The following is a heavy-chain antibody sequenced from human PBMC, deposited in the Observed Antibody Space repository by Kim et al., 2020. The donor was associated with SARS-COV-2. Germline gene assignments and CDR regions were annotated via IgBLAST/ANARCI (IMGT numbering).Heavy chain of an antibody. D-gene: IGHD2-2*01. Sequence: VKGRFTISRDNAKNSLYLQMNSLRAEDTAVYYCARGAIVPAAIYYYGMDVWGQGTTVTVSS. CDR3: ARGAIVPAAIYYYGMDV. J-gene: IGHJ6*02. V-gene: IGHV3-21*01.